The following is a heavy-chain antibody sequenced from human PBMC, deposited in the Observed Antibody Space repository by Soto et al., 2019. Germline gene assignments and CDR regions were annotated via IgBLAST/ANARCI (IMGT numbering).Heavy chain of an antibody. D-gene: IGHD1-26*01. CDR1: GFPFSYYG. J-gene: IGHJ4*02. CDR2: IWYDGTSK. Sequence: VGSLRLSCAASGFPFSYYGMHWVRQAPGKGLEWVAVIWYDGTSKYSADSLRGRFTISRDNSKNTLYLQMNSLRAEDTAVYYCARGGSGTYHSYFDYWGQGALVTVSS. CDR3: ARGGSGTYHSYFDY. V-gene: IGHV3-33*01.